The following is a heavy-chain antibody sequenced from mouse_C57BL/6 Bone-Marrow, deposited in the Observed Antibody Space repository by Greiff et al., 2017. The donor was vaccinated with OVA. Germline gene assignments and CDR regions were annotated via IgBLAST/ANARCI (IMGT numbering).Heavy chain of an antibody. Sequence: QVQLQQPGAELVMPGASVKLSCKASGYTFTSYWMHWVKQRPGQGLEWIGEIDPSDSYTNYNQKFKGKSTLTVDKSSSTAYMQLSSLTSEDSAVYYCARELGLAMDDWGQGTSVTVSS. J-gene: IGHJ4*01. CDR1: GYTFTSYW. CDR3: ARELGLAMDD. D-gene: IGHD4-1*01. V-gene: IGHV1-69*01. CDR2: IDPSDSYT.